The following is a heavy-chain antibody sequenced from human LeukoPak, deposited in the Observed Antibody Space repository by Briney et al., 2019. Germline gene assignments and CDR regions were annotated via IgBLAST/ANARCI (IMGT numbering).Heavy chain of an antibody. CDR3: ASERPSSSWYDY. CDR1: GFTFSRNL. J-gene: IGHJ4*02. D-gene: IGHD6-13*01. Sequence: GGSLRLSCAASGFTFSRNLMTWVRQAPGNGLEWVANIYQDGSEKYYVDSVRGRFTISRDNAKNTLYLQMNSLRAEDTALYFCASERPSSSWYDYWGQGTLVTVSS. V-gene: IGHV3-7*01. CDR2: IYQDGSEK.